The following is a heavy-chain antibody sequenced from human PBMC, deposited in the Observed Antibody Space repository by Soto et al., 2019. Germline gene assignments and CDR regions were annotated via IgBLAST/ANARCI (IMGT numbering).Heavy chain of an antibody. CDR1: GVSVSNGLYY. J-gene: IGHJ5*02. Sequence: SETLSLTCTVSGVSVSNGLYYWNWVRQPPGKGLEWIGYVYVGGNTDYSPSLKSRATISADTSRNQFSLKLRSVNTADTAVYFCARCREDFHAGSGPRWMWLAPWGQGTLVTVSS. V-gene: IGHV4-61*01. D-gene: IGHD3-3*01. CDR3: ARCREDFHAGSGPRWMWLAP. CDR2: VYVGGNT.